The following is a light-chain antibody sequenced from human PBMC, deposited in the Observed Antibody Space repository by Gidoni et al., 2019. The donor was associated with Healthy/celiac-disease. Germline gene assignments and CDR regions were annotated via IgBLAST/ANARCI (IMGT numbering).Light chain of an antibody. CDR1: QSISSY. J-gene: IGKJ1*01. CDR3: QQSYSTPRT. V-gene: IGKV1-39*01. Sequence: DIQMTQSPSSLSASVGDRVPITCRASQSISSYLNWYQQKPGKAPKLLIYAASSLQSGVPSRLSGSGSGTVFTLTISSLQPEDVATYYCQQSYSTPRTFGQWTKVEIK. CDR2: AAS.